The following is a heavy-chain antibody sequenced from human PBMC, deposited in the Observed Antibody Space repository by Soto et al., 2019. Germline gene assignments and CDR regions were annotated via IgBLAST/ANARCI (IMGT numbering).Heavy chain of an antibody. CDR3: AASIAAAGSFDY. V-gene: IGHV1-3*01. D-gene: IGHD6-13*01. J-gene: IGHJ4*02. CDR2: INPGIGNT. CDR1: GYTFTSYA. Sequence: ASVKVSGKPSGYTFTSYAMHGVRQAPGQGLEWMGGINPGIGNTKYSQKFQGRVTITADESTSTAYMELSSLRSEDTAVYYCAASIAAAGSFDYWGQGTLVTVSS.